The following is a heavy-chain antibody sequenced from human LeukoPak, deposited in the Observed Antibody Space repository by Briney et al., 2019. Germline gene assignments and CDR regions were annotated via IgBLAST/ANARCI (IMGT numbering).Heavy chain of an antibody. V-gene: IGHV3-30*02. CDR2: IAHHGSNN. J-gene: IGHJ4*02. CDR3: AKDGSWSCTD. Sequence: GGSLRLSCAASGFTFSAYWMHWVRQGPGKGLEWVAYIAHHGSNNYYADSVKGRFSISRDNSKRTLYLQMNSLRADDTAVYYCAKDGSWSCTDWGQGTLVTVSS. D-gene: IGHD2-8*02. CDR1: GFTFSAYW.